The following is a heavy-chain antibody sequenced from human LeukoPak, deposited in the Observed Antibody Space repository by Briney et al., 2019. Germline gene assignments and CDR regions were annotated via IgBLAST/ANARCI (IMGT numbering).Heavy chain of an antibody. D-gene: IGHD4-17*01. CDR3: AKDKRTTVTTYYYYGMDV. CDR1: GFTFSSYA. Sequence: GGSLRLSCAASGFTFSSYAMSWVRQAQGKGLGWVSAISGSGGSTYYADSVKGRLTISRDNSKNTLYLQMNSLRAEDTAVYYCAKDKRTTVTTYYYYGMDVWGQGTTVTVSS. J-gene: IGHJ6*02. CDR2: ISGSGGST. V-gene: IGHV3-23*01.